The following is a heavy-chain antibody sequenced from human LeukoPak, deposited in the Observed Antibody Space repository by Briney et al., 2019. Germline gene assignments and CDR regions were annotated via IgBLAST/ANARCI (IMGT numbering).Heavy chain of an antibody. V-gene: IGHV3-9*01. CDR2: ISWNSGSI. J-gene: IGHJ4*02. CDR1: GFTFDDYA. Sequence: GGSLRLSCAASGFTFDDYAMHWVRQAPGKGLEWVSGISWNSGSIGYADSVKGRFTISRDNAKNSLYLQMNSLRAEDTAVYYCAKDQRQWLVNGYFDYWGQGTLVTVSS. D-gene: IGHD6-19*01. CDR3: AKDQRQWLVNGYFDY.